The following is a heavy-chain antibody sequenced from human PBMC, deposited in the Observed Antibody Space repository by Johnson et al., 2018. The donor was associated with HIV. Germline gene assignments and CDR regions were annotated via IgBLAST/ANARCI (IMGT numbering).Heavy chain of an antibody. V-gene: IGHV3-20*04. D-gene: IGHD4-17*01. CDR1: GFNFDDYG. Sequence: VQLVESGGGVVRPGGSLRLSCAASGFNFDDYGMSWVRQDPGKGLEWVSGINWNGVRTGYADSVKGRFTISRDNAKNSLYLQMNSLRDEDTAVYYCARESTPWGADYVGYGFDIWGQGTMVTVSS. J-gene: IGHJ3*02. CDR2: INWNGVRT. CDR3: ARESTPWGADYVGYGFDI.